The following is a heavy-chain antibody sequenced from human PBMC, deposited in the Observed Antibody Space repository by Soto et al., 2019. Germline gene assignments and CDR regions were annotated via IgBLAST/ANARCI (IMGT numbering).Heavy chain of an antibody. Sequence: PSETLSLTCAVVGDSLRGQSWNWIRQSPGKGLEWIGELDQSGGTNYNPSLKSRAIISDDTSKNQFSLTLTSVTAADTAVYYCAREDSYGWSGESLAVWGHGTTVTVSS. CDR3: AREDSYGWSGESLAV. CDR2: LDQSGGT. V-gene: IGHV4-34*01. D-gene: IGHD6-19*01. CDR1: GDSLRGQS. J-gene: IGHJ6*02.